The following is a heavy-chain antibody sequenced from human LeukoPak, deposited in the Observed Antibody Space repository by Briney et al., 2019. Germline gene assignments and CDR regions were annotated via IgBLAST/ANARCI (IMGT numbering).Heavy chain of an antibody. CDR3: ARDPASSAFDY. J-gene: IGHJ4*02. CDR1: GFTFTNYR. D-gene: IGHD5/OR15-5a*01. CDR2: INQDESVK. Sequence: GGSLTLSCAASGFTFTNYRMTWVRQAPGKGLEFVANINQDESVKNYVDSVKGRLTISRDNAMNSLHLQMNSLRVDDTAVYYCARDPASSAFDYWGQGTLVTVSS. V-gene: IGHV3-7*01.